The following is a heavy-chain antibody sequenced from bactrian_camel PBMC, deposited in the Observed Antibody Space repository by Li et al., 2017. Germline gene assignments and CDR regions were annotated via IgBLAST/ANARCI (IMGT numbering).Heavy chain of an antibody. CDR3: AADLGLCRTLNPSDFRY. D-gene: IGHD3*01. CDR2: IYTSSSAT. Sequence: HVQLVESGGGSVQAGGSLRLSCVASRSIHDIHSGYYMAWFRQTPGKEREGVAGIYTSSSATIYADSVKGRFTISQDVAKSTVYLQMNNLNVEDTAMYYCAADLGLCRTLNPSDFRYWCQGTQVTVS. J-gene: IGHJ6*01. CDR1: RSIHDIHSGYY. V-gene: IGHV3S63*01.